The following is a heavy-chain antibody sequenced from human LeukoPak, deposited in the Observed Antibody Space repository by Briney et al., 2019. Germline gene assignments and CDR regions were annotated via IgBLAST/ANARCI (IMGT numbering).Heavy chain of an antibody. CDR3: ARRRGYAKMFDY. V-gene: IGHV4-34*01. CDR1: GGSFSGYY. D-gene: IGHD5-12*01. CDR2: INHSGST. Sequence: SETLSLTCAVYGGSFSGYYWSWIRQPPGKGLEWIGEINHSGSTNYNPSLKSRVTISVDTSKSQFSLKLSSVTAADTAVYYCARRRGYAKMFDYWGQGTLVTVSS. J-gene: IGHJ4*02.